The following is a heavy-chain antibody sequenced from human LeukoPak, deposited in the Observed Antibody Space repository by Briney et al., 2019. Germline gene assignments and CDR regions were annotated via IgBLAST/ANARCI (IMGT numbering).Heavy chain of an antibody. CDR3: SRREGLWFGGDYYSCMDV. J-gene: IGHJ6*03. V-gene: IGHV4-34*01. D-gene: IGHD3-10*01. CDR1: GGSFSGYY. Sequence: ASETLSLTCAVYGGSFSGYYCSWIRQPPGKGREWIGEINHSGSTNYNPSLKSRVTISVDTPKHQFSLKLSSLPAADAAVYYCSRREGLWFGGDYYSCMDVVRKATTVTVSS. CDR2: INHSGST.